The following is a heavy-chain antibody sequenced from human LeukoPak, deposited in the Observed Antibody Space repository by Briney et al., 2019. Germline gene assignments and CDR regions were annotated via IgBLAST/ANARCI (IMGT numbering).Heavy chain of an antibody. J-gene: IGHJ4*02. CDR2: IYSGGGT. CDR1: GFTVSSTY. CDR3: ARGAAAFDY. V-gene: IGHV3-53*01. Sequence: GGSLRLSCAASGFTVSSTYMSWVRKAPGKGLEWVSVIYSGGGTYYADSVKGRFTISRDDSKNTLCLQMNTLRAEDTAVYYCARGAAAFDYWGQGTLVTVSS. D-gene: IGHD6-13*01.